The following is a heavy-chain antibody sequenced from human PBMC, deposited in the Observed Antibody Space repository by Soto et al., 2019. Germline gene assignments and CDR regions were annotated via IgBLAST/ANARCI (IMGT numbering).Heavy chain of an antibody. CDR1: GDSVSSNSAT. Sequence: PSQTLSLTCAISGDSVSSNSATWNWIRQSPSRGLEWLGRTYYRSKWYNDYAVSVKSRITINPDTSKNQFSLQLNSVTPEDTAVYYCARVPSSRTRRGDAFDIWGQGTMVTVSS. CDR2: TYYRSKWYN. D-gene: IGHD6-13*01. V-gene: IGHV6-1*01. J-gene: IGHJ3*02. CDR3: ARVPSSRTRRGDAFDI.